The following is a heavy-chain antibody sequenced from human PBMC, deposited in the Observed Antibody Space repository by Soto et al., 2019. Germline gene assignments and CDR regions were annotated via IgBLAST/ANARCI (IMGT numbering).Heavy chain of an antibody. V-gene: IGHV4-59*01. J-gene: IGHJ5*02. Sequence: SETLSLTCTVSGGSISSYYWSWIRQPPGKGLEWIGYIYYSGSTNYNPSLKSRVTISVDTSKSQFSLKLSSVTAADTAVYYCARGSITGTTYHGFDPWGQGTLVTVSS. CDR2: IYYSGST. D-gene: IGHD1-20*01. CDR3: ARGSITGTTYHGFDP. CDR1: GGSISSYY.